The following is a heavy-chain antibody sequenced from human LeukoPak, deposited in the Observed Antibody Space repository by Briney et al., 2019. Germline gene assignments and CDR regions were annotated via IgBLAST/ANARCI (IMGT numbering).Heavy chain of an antibody. CDR1: GGSISSSSYY. J-gene: IGHJ4*02. V-gene: IGHV4-39*01. Sequence: SETLSLTCTVSGGSISSSSYYWGWLRQPPGTGLEGIGSIYYSGSTYYNPSLKSRVTISVDTSKNQFSLKLSSVTAADTAVYYCERRRWEYSSSFRGYYFDYWGQGTLVTVSS. CDR3: ERRRWEYSSSFRGYYFDY. D-gene: IGHD6-13*01. CDR2: IYYSGST.